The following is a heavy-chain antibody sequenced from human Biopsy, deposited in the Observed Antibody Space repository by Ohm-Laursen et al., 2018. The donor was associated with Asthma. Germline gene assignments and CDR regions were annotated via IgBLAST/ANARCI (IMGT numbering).Heavy chain of an antibody. CDR3: SRDRGESGYDFGRYGY. CDR2: ISSTSTYI. D-gene: IGHD5-12*01. CDR1: GFTFSTYS. V-gene: IGHV3-21*01. J-gene: IGHJ4*02. Sequence: GSLRLSCAASGFTFSTYSMNWVRQAPGKGLEWVSSISSTSTYIYYADSVKGRFTISRDNAKNSLYLQMNSLRAEDTAVYYCSRDRGESGYDFGRYGYWGQGTLVTVSS.